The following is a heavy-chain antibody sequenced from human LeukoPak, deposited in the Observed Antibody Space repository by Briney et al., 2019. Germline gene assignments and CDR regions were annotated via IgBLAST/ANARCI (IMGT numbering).Heavy chain of an antibody. Sequence: GGSLRLSCAASGFTFSSYSMNWVRQAPGKGLEWVSSISSSSSCIYYADSVKGRFTISRDNAKNSLYLQMNSLRAEDTAVYYCARPQIVGATYDAFDIWGQGTMVTVSS. CDR1: GFTFSSYS. CDR3: ARPQIVGATYDAFDI. D-gene: IGHD1-26*01. J-gene: IGHJ3*02. CDR2: ISSSSSCI. V-gene: IGHV3-21*01.